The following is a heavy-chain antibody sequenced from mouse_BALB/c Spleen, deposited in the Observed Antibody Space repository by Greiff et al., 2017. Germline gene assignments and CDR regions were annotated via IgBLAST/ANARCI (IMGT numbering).Heavy chain of an antibody. CDR2: IYPGDGDT. Sequence: LQESGAELVRPGSSVKISCKASGYAFSSYWMNWVKQRPGQGLEWIGQIYPGDGDTNYNGKFKGKATLTADKSSSTAYMQLSSLTSEDSAVYFCARHYYGSSYDYAMDYWGQGTSVTVSS. D-gene: IGHD1-1*01. CDR1: GYAFSSYW. J-gene: IGHJ4*01. V-gene: IGHV1-80*01. CDR3: ARHYYGSSYDYAMDY.